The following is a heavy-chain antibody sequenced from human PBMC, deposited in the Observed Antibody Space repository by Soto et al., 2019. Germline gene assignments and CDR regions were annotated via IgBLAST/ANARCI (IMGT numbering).Heavy chain of an antibody. J-gene: IGHJ5*02. Sequence: SETLSLTCTVSGGSISSGGYYWSWIRQHPGKGLEWIGYIYYSGSTYYNPSLKSRVTISVDTSKNQFSLKLSSVTAADTAVYYCARGSNYYDSSGYSDTNYNWFDPWGQGTLVTVSS. CDR2: IYYSGST. CDR3: ARGSNYYDSSGYSDTNYNWFDP. V-gene: IGHV4-31*03. CDR1: GGSISSGGYY. D-gene: IGHD3-22*01.